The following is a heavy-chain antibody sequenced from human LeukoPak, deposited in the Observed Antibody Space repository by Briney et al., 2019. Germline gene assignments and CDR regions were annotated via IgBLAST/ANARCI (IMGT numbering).Heavy chain of an antibody. V-gene: IGHV1-18*01. CDR1: GYTFSSYG. CDR2: VSPYNGDT. Sequence: ASVKVSCKASGYTFSSYGIGWVRQAPGQGLEWMGWVSPYNGDTNYAQKLQGRVTVTTDTSTSTAYMELRSLRSDDTAVYYCARDKGDETRPTSERFDYWGQGTLVTVSS. D-gene: IGHD5-24*01. J-gene: IGHJ4*02. CDR3: ARDKGDETRPTSERFDY.